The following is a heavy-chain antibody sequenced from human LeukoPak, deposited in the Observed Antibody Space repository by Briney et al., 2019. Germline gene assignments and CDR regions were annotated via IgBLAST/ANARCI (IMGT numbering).Heavy chain of an antibody. J-gene: IGHJ4*02. CDR2: TYYRSKWYN. CDR3: AREPYYYGSGSYFPLDY. Sequence: SQTLSLTCAISGDSVSSNSAAWNWIRQSPSRGLEWLGRTYYRSKWYNDYAVSVKSRITINPDTSKNQFSLQLNPVTPEDTAVYYCAREPYYYGSGSYFPLDYWGQGTLVTVSS. D-gene: IGHD3-10*01. V-gene: IGHV6-1*01. CDR1: GDSVSSNSAA.